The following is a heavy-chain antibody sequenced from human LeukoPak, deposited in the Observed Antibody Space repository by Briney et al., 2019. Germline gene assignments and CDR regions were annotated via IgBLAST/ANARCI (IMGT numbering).Heavy chain of an antibody. D-gene: IGHD5-12*01. J-gene: IGHJ4*02. V-gene: IGHV3-7*01. Sequence: PGGSLRLSYAASGFTFRSYWMSWVRQAPGKGLEWVANINQGGSVKYYLDSVKGRFTISRDDAKNSLYVKMNSLRDEDTAVYYCARVGYSGWNLEYWGQGTLVTVSS. CDR3: ARVGYSGWNLEY. CDR2: INQGGSVK. CDR1: GFTFRSYW.